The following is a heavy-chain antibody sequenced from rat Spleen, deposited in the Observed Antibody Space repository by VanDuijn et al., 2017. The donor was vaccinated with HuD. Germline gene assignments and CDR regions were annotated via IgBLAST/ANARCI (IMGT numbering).Heavy chain of an antibody. V-gene: IGHV3-3*01. Sequence: EVQLQESGPGLVKPSQSLSLTCSVTGYSITSSYRWNWIRKFPGNKLEWMGYIDNGGSTNYNPSLRSRISITRDTSKNQLFLRVNSVTTEDTATYYCARSPYYGYNPWYFDYWGQGVMVTVSS. CDR1: GYSITSSYR. CDR3: ARSPYYGYNPWYFDY. J-gene: IGHJ2*01. D-gene: IGHD1-9*01. CDR2: IDNGGST.